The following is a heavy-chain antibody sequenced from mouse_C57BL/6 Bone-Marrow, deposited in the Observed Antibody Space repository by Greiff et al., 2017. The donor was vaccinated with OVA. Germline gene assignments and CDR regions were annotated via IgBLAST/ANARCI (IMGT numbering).Heavy chain of an antibody. J-gene: IGHJ2*01. Sequence: EVQLQQSGAELVRPGASVKLSCTASGFNIKDDYMHWVKQRPEQGLEWIGWIDPENGDTEYASKFQGKATITADTSSNTAYLQLSSLTSEDTDVYYCTTTGKDYWGQGTTLTVSS. D-gene: IGHD4-1*01. CDR1: GFNIKDDY. CDR2: IDPENGDT. CDR3: TTTGKDY. V-gene: IGHV14-4*01.